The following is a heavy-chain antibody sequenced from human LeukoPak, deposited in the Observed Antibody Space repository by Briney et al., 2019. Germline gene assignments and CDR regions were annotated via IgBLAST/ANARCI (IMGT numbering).Heavy chain of an antibody. J-gene: IGHJ4*02. CDR2: IIPIFGTA. CDR3: ARVSPEYSSSSYFDY. D-gene: IGHD6-6*01. Sequence: SVKVSCKASGGTFSSYAISWVRQAPGQGLEWMGGIIPIFGTANYAQKFQGRVTITADESTSTAYMELSSLRSEDTAVYYCARVSPEYSSSSYFDYWGQGTLVTVSS. CDR1: GGTFSSYA. V-gene: IGHV1-69*13.